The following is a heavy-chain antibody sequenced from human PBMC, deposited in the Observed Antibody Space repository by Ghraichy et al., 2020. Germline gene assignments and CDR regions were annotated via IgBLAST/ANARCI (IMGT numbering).Heavy chain of an antibody. Sequence: SETLSLTCTVSGGSISSYYWSWIRQPPGKGLEWIGYIYYSGSTNYNPSLKSRVTISVDTSKNQFSLKLSSVTAADTAVYYCARLNYDILTGYYSEVFLDVWGQGTTVTVSS. CDR1: GGSISSYY. V-gene: IGHV4-59*01. CDR2: IYYSGST. CDR3: ARLNYDILTGYYSEVFLDV. D-gene: IGHD3-9*01. J-gene: IGHJ6*02.